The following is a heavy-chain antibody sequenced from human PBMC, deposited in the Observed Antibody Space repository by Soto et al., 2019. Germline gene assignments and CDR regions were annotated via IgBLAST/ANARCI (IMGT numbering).Heavy chain of an antibody. Sequence: GGSLRLSCAASGFTFSSYAMSWVRQAPGKGLEWVSAISGSGGSTYYADSVKGRFTISRDNSKNTLYLQMNSLRAEDTAVYYCARGLRRQLLNWFDPWGQGTLVTVSS. D-gene: IGHD2-2*01. CDR2: ISGSGGST. J-gene: IGHJ5*02. V-gene: IGHV3-23*01. CDR1: GFTFSSYA. CDR3: ARGLRRQLLNWFDP.